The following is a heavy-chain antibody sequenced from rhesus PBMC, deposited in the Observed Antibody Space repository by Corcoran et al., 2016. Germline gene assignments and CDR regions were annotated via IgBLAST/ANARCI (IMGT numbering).Heavy chain of an antibody. CDR1: GFTFSAAG. D-gene: IGHD6-13*01. Sequence: EVLLVESGGGLVQPGGSLSFSCAASGFTFSAAGMHWVRQAPGKGLEWVAAIWPEGRENSYGDCVKDRFTISRDNDKNMLYLQMSNLKVEDTARYFCTRVRGNSWSDLGSWGQGVVVTTSS. CDR3: TRVRGNSWSDLGS. V-gene: IGHV3-54*02. CDR2: IWPEGREN. J-gene: IGHJ6*01.